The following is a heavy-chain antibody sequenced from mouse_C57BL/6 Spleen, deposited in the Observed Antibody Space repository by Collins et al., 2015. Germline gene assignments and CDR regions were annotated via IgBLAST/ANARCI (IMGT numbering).Heavy chain of an antibody. J-gene: IGHJ2*01. CDR3: ARGGY. CDR1: GYAFNNFW. V-gene: IGHV1-80*01. Sequence: QVQLQQSGAELMKPGASVKISCKTSGYAFNNFWMNWVKQRPGKGLEWIGQIYPGDGDTNYSGNFEGKATLTADKSSSTVYMQLNSLTSEDSAVYFCARGGYWGQGTTLTVSS. CDR2: IYPGDGDT.